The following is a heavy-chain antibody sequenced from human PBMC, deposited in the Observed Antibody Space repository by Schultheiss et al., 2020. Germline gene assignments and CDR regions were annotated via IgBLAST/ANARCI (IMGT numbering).Heavy chain of an antibody. Sequence: GGSLRLSCAASGFTFSSYSMNWVRQAPGKGLEWVSSISSSSSYIYYADSVKGRFTISRDNAKNTLYLQMNSLRAEDTAVYYCASTILDVDTAYFDYWGQGTLVTVSS. V-gene: IGHV3-21*04. CDR2: ISSSSSYI. J-gene: IGHJ4*02. D-gene: IGHD5-18*01. CDR3: ASTILDVDTAYFDY. CDR1: GFTFSSYS.